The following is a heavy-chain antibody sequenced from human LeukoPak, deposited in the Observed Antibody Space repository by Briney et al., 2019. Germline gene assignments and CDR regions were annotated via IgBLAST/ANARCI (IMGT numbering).Heavy chain of an antibody. J-gene: IGHJ6*03. CDR1: GGSISSSNW. V-gene: IGHV4-4*02. D-gene: IGHD3-10*01. CDR3: ARQRRENRFGELLRPYYYYMDV. CDR2: IYYSGST. Sequence: SETLSLTCAVSGGSISSSNWWSWVRQPPGKGLEWIGEIYYSGSTNYNPSLKSRVTISVDKSKNHFSLKLSSVTAADTAVYYCARQRRENRFGELLRPYYYYMDVWGKGTTVTISS.